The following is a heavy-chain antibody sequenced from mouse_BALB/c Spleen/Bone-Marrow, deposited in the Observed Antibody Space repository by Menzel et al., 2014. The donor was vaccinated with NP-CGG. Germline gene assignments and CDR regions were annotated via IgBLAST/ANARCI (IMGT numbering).Heavy chain of an antibody. CDR3: ARPNGSPYAMDY. J-gene: IGHJ4*01. V-gene: IGHV4-1*02. CDR2: INPGSSTI. D-gene: IGHD2-2*01. Sequence: EVHLVESGGGLVQPGGSLKLSCAASGFDFSRYWMSWVRQAPGKGLEWIGEINPGSSTINYTPSLKDKFIISRDNAKSTLYLQMSKVRSEDTALYYCARPNGSPYAMDYWGQGTSVTVSS. CDR1: GFDFSRYW.